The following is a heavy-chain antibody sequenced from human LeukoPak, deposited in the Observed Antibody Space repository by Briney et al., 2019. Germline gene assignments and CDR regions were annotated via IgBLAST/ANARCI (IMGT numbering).Heavy chain of an antibody. V-gene: IGHV4-4*07. Sequence: SETLSLTCTVSGGSISSYYWSWIRQPAGKGLESIGHISTSGSTNYNPSLKSRVTMSVDTSKNQFSLKLSSVTAADTAVYYCARVRYSDSSVLTRKRSYYYDYWGQGTLVTVSS. CDR3: ARVRYSDSSVLTRKRSYYYDY. CDR2: ISTSGST. D-gene: IGHD3-22*01. J-gene: IGHJ4*02. CDR1: GGSISSYY.